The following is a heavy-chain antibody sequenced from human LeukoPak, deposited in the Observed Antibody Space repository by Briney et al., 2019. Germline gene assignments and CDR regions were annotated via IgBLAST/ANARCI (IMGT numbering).Heavy chain of an antibody. J-gene: IGHJ6*02. CDR2: ISGSGGST. Sequence: GGSLRLSCVASGFTFSSYAMSWVRQAPGKGLEWVSAISGSGGSTYYADSVKGRFTISRDNSKNTLYLQMNSLRAEDTAVYYCAKGGYYDFWSGYHYYGMDVWGQGTTVTVSS. CDR1: GFTFSSYA. D-gene: IGHD3-3*01. CDR3: AKGGYYDFWSGYHYYGMDV. V-gene: IGHV3-23*01.